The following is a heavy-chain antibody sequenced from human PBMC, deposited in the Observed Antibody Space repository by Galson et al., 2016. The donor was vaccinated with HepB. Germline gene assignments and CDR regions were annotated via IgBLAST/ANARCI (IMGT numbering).Heavy chain of an antibody. V-gene: IGHV3-21*01. CDR3: ARLDDYTSSHDQ. CDR2: ISSSSNYK. D-gene: IGHD5-24*01. Sequence: SLRLSCAASGFTLSGYSMNWVRQAPGKGLEWVSSISSSSNYKYQADSLKGRFTISRDNAKNSLYLQMNSLRAEDTAVYYCARLDDYTSSHDQWGRGTLVTVSS. CDR1: GFTLSGYS. J-gene: IGHJ4*02.